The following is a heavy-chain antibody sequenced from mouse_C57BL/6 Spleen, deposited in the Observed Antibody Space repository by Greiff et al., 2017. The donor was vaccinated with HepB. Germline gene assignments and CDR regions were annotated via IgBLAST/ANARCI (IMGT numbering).Heavy chain of an antibody. V-gene: IGHV2-2*01. D-gene: IGHD1-1*01. CDR3: ARNEITTVVFDV. CDR1: GFSLTSYG. Sequence: QVHVKQSGPGLVQPSQSLSITCTVSGFSLTSYGVHWVRQSPGKGLEWLGVIWSGGSTDYNAAFISRLSISKDNSKSQVFFKMNSLQADDTAIYYCARNEITTVVFDVWGTGTTVTVSS. CDR2: IWSGGST. J-gene: IGHJ1*03.